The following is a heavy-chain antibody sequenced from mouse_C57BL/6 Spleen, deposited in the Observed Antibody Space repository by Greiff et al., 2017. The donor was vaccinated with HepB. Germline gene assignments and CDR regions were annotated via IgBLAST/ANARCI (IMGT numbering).Heavy chain of an antibody. CDR3: ARKDSSGYLPFAY. D-gene: IGHD3-2*02. CDR1: GYTFTSYW. V-gene: IGHV1-61*01. CDR2: IYPSDSET. J-gene: IGHJ3*01. Sequence: QVQLQQPGAELVRPGSSVKLSCKASGYTFTSYWMDWVKQRPGQGLEWIGNIYPSDSETHYNQKFKEKATFTVDKSSSTAYMQLSSLTSEDSAVYYCARKDSSGYLPFAYWGQGTLVTVSA.